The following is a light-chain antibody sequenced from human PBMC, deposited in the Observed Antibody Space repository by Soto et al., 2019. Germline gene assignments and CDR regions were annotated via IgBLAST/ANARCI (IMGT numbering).Light chain of an antibody. Sequence: QSALTQPPSASGTPGQWATIACSGSSSNIGSNYVYWYQQLPGTAPKFLIYGDNQRPPGVPHRFSGSKSGTSASLAISGLRSEDEAVYYRAVWDDSLSGPVFGGGTKLTVL. CDR3: AVWDDSLSGPV. V-gene: IGLV1-47*02. CDR2: GDN. CDR1: SSNIGSNY. J-gene: IGLJ2*01.